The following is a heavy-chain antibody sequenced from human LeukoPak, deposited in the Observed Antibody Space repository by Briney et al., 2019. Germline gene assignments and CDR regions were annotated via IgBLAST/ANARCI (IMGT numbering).Heavy chain of an antibody. CDR2: ISAYNGNT. Sequence: ASVKVSCKASGSTVTSYGVSWGRRAPGQGVEWWGWISAYNGNTNYAQKLQGRVTMPKDKSPTTADMELRSLRSDDTAVYYCARVWFGEEYYYYYYMDVWGKGTTVTISS. CDR3: ARVWFGEEYYYYYYMDV. V-gene: IGHV1-18*01. D-gene: IGHD3-10*01. CDR1: GSTVTSYG. J-gene: IGHJ6*03.